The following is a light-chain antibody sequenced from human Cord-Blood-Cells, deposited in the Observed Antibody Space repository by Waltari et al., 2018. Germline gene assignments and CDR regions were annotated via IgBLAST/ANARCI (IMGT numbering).Light chain of an antibody. CDR3: QQSYSTPRALT. CDR1: QSISSY. Sequence: DIQMTQSPSSLSASVGDRVTITCRASQSISSYLNWYQQKPGKAPKLLIYAAYSLQSGVPSRFSGSGSGTDFTLTISSLQPEDFATYYCQQSYSTPRALTFGGGTKVEIK. J-gene: IGKJ4*01. CDR2: AAY. V-gene: IGKV1-39*01.